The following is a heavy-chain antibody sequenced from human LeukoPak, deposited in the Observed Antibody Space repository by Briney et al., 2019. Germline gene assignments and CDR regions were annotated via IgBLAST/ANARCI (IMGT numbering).Heavy chain of an antibody. D-gene: IGHD7-27*01. J-gene: IGHJ3*02. V-gene: IGHV4-59*01. CDR2: IHYTGST. CDR3: AREGTGDNAFDI. Sequence: SETLSLTCTVSGGSITSYHWSWIRQSPGKGLEWIAYIHYTGSTNYNPSLKSRVTISVDTSRNQFSLRLSSVTAADTAVYYCAREGTGDNAFDIWGQGTMVTVSS. CDR1: GGSITSYH.